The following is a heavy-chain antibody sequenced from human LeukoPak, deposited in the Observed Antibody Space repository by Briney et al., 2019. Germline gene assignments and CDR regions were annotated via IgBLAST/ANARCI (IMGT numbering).Heavy chain of an antibody. J-gene: IGHJ4*02. CDR2: INHSGST. CDR3: ARAPVVPAGGIDY. Sequence: SETLSLTCAVYGGSFSGYYWSWIRQPPGKGLEWIGEINHSGSTSYNPSLKSRVTISVDTSKNQFSLKLSSVTAADTAVYYRARAPVVPAGGIDYWGQGTLVTVSS. CDR1: GGSFSGYY. D-gene: IGHD2-2*01. V-gene: IGHV4-34*01.